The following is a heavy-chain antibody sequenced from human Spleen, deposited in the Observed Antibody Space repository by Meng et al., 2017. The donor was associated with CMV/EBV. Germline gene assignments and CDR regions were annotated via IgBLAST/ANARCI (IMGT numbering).Heavy chain of an antibody. CDR3: AREIAAARYYGMDV. V-gene: IGHV1-69*10. Sequence: SVKVSRKASGGTFSSYAISWVRQAPGQGLEWMGGIIPILGIANYAQKFQGRVTITADKSTSTAYMELSSLRSEDTAVYYCAREIAAARYYGMDVWGQGTTVTVSS. CDR2: IIPILGIA. J-gene: IGHJ6*02. CDR1: GGTFSSYA. D-gene: IGHD6-13*01.